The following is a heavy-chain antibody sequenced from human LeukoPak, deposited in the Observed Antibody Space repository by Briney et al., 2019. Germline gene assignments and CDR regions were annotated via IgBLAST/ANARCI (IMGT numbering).Heavy chain of an antibody. CDR2: INSDGSNT. V-gene: IGHV3-74*01. CDR1: GFTFSSYW. Sequence: GGSLRLSCAASGFTFSSYWMHWVRQAPGKGLVWVSRINSDGSNTNYADSVKGRFTISRDNAKNTLYLQMNSLRAEDTAVYYCARGYSGYDFRDGFDYWGQGTLVTVSS. D-gene: IGHD5-12*01. CDR3: ARGYSGYDFRDGFDY. J-gene: IGHJ4*02.